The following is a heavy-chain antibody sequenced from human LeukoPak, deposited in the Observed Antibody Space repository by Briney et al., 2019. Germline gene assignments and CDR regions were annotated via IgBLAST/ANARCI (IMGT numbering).Heavy chain of an antibody. J-gene: IGHJ4*02. Sequence: SETLSLTCTISGGSISSSSYYWGWIRQPPGKGLEWIGSIYYSGSTYYNPSLKSRVTISVDTSKNQFSLKLSSVTAADTAVYYCARQQSAGAFDYWGQGTLVTVSS. CDR2: IYYSGST. CDR3: ARQQSAGAFDY. D-gene: IGHD3-10*01. V-gene: IGHV4-39*01. CDR1: GGSISSSSYY.